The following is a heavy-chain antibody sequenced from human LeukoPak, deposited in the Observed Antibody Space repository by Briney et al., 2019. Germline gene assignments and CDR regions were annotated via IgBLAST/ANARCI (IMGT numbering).Heavy chain of an antibody. D-gene: IGHD3-10*01. CDR3: ASVGWGVFDY. J-gene: IGHJ4*02. V-gene: IGHV4-39*01. CDR2: IYYSGST. Sequence: SETLSLTCSVSGGSISSSNYYWGWIRQPPGKGLEWIGSIYYSGSTYYNPSLKSRVTITVDTSKNQFSLKLSSVTAADTAVYYCASVGWGVFDYWGQGTLVTVSS. CDR1: GGSISSSNYY.